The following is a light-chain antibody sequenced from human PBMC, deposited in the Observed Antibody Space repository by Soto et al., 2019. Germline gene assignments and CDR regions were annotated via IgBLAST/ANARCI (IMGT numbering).Light chain of an antibody. J-gene: IGLJ2*01. CDR1: SSNIGSNT. CDR3: AAWDDSLNGVV. Sequence: QSVLTQPPSASATPGQRVTISCSGGSSNIGSNTVNWYQQLPGTAPKLLIHSNNQRPSGVPDRFSGSKSGTSASLAISGLQYEDEADYYCAAWDDSLNGVVFGGGTKLTV. CDR2: SNN. V-gene: IGLV1-44*01.